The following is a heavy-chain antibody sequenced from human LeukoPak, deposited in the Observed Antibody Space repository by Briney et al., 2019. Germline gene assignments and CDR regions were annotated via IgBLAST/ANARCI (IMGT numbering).Heavy chain of an antibody. D-gene: IGHD2-2*02. CDR2: LAADGSSI. CDR1: GFTLSSYA. CDR3: ARDQYRSSAARGWFDP. J-gene: IGHJ5*02. Sequence: GESLRLSCAASGFTLSSYAVHWVRQASGKGLEWVAVLAADGSSIDHADSVKDRFTISRESSKNTVHLQMNSLRLDDTAIYYCARDQYRSSAARGWFDPCGQGSLVTVSA. V-gene: IGHV3-30*04.